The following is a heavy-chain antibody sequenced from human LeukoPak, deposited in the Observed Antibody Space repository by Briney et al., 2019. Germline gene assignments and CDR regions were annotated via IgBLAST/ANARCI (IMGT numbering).Heavy chain of an antibody. CDR1: GGSFSAHY. CDR2: IDHRGFT. J-gene: IGHJ4*02. CDR3: ASGQTYLDY. V-gene: IGHV4-34*01. Sequence: SETLSLTCAVYGGSFSAHYWSCLRQPPGKGLEWIGEIDHRGFTSYNPALKSRGTISVDTSNNQFSLRLTSVTAAETAVYYCASGQTYLDYWGQGTLVTVSS.